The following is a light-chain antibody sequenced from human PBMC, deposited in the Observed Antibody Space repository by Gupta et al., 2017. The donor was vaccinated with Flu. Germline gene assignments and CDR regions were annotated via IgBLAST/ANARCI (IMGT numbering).Light chain of an antibody. V-gene: IGKV1-9*01. J-gene: IGKJ1*01. CDR1: QGISNY. CDR3: QQLNSYPRT. Sequence: PSFLSASVGDRVTITCRASQGISNYLAWYQQKPEKAPKLLIYDASTLRSGVPSRFSGSGSWSDFTLTISSLQTEDFATYYCQQLNSYPRTFGQGTKVEIK. CDR2: DAS.